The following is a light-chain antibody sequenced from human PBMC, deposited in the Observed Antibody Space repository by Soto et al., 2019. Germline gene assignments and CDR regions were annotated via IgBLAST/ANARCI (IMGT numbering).Light chain of an antibody. CDR2: NAS. CDR1: ESVDSN. CDR3: QQYIRRPYT. Sequence: EIVMTQSPVTLSVSPGRRATLSCRASESVDSNVAWYQQKFGQPPRLIIYNASNRATGIPARFSGSGSGTEFTLTISGLQSEDVAVYYCQQYIRRPYTFGQGTKVEI. V-gene: IGKV3D-15*01. J-gene: IGKJ2*01.